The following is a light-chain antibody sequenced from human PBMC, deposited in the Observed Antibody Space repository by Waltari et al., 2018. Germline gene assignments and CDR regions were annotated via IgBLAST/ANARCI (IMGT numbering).Light chain of an antibody. CDR3: QQANSFPFT. CDR1: QSVGRS. CDR2: GAS. J-gene: IGKJ3*01. Sequence: EIVLTQSPGTLSLSPGERATLACRASQSVGRSLAWYQQKPGRAPRLLIFGASSRATGIPDRFSGSGSGTDFSLTISRLEPEDFATYYCQQANSFPFTFGPGTKVDIK. V-gene: IGKV3-20*01.